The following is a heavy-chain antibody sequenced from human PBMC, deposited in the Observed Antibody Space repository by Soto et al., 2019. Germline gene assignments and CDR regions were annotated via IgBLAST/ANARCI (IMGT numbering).Heavy chain of an antibody. J-gene: IGHJ6*03. V-gene: IGHV1-46*03. CDR1: GYTFTSYY. Sequence: GASVKVSCKASGYTFTSYYMHWVRQAPGQGLEWMGIINPSGGSTSYAQKFQGRVTMTRDTSTSTVYMELSSLRSEDTAVYYCARDHYDFWSGYYYPSDMYYYYMAVWGKGTTVTVSS. CDR3: ARDHYDFWSGYYYPSDMYYYYMAV. D-gene: IGHD3-3*01. CDR2: INPSGGST.